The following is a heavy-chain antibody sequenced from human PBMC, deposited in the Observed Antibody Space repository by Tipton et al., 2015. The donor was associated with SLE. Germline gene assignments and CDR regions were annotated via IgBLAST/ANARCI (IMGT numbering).Heavy chain of an antibody. V-gene: IGHV4-59*01. D-gene: IGHD3-10*02. Sequence: LRLSCTVSDDSISNYYWSWIRQSPGKGLEWIGYIFYSGSTKYNPSLKSRVTISIDTSNNQFSLNLSSVTAADTAVYYCARGIVFGESSYYYYYYMDVWGKGTTVTVSS. CDR1: DDSISNYY. CDR3: ARGIVFGESSYYYYYYMDV. J-gene: IGHJ6*03. CDR2: IFYSGST.